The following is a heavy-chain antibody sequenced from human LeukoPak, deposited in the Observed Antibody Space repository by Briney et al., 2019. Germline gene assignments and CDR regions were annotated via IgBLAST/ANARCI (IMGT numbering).Heavy chain of an antibody. D-gene: IGHD3-10*01. Sequence: HWVRQXPGXXXEWMGWINPNSGGTNYAQKFQGRVTMTRDTSISTAYMELSRLRSDDTAVYYCARSASMVRGVIIPSSYYYYGMDVWGQGTTVTVSS. CDR3: ARSASMVRGVIIPSSYYYYGMDV. CDR2: INPNSGGT. V-gene: IGHV1-2*02. J-gene: IGHJ6*02.